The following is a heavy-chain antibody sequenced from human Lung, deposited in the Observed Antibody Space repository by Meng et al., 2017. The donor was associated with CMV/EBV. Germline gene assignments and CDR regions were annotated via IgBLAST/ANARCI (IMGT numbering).Heavy chain of an antibody. J-gene: IGHJ6*02. Sequence: SCAASGFSFSTYSMNWVRQAPGKGLEWLSYISNGSSTKYYADSVGGRFTVSRDNSKNLLYLQMNSLRVEDTAVYYCARDRKEYSSSTRCYNGMDVXGQGXTVTVSS. CDR1: GFSFSTYS. V-gene: IGHV3-48*04. D-gene: IGHD2-2*01. CDR2: ISNGSSTK. CDR3: ARDRKEYSSSTRCYNGMDV.